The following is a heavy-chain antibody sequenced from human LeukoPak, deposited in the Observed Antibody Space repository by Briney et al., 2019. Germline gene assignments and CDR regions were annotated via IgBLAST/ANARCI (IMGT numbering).Heavy chain of an antibody. CDR2: ISGSGGST. V-gene: IGHV3-23*01. J-gene: IGHJ5*02. CDR1: GFTFSSYA. CDR3: AKDISNSNTQLATSTGDWFDP. Sequence: TGGSLRLSCAASGFTFSSYAMSWVRQAPGKGLEWVSAISGSGGSTYYADSVKGRFTISRDNSKNTLYLQMNSLRAEDTAVYYCAKDISNSNTQLATSTGDWFDPWGQGTLVTVSS. D-gene: IGHD2/OR15-2a*01.